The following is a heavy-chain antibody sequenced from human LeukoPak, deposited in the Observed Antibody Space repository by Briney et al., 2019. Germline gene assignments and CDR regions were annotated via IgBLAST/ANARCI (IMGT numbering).Heavy chain of an antibody. CDR1: GGSFSGYY. J-gene: IGHJ6*03. Sequence: AETLSLTCAVYGGSFSGYYWSGIRQPPGRGREWMGEINHSGRTNYNPSLKSRVTISVDTSKNQFTLKLSSVTAADTAVYSCAASSIAARYYYYTDVWGKGTTVTVSS. CDR2: INHSGRT. D-gene: IGHD6-6*01. V-gene: IGHV4-34*01. CDR3: AASSIAARYYYYTDV.